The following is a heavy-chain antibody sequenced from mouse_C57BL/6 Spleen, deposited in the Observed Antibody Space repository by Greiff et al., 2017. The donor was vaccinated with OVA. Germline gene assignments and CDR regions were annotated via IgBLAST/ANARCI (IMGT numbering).Heavy chain of an antibody. Sequence: VQRVESGAELVRPGTSVKVSCKASGYAFTNYLIEWVKQRPGQGLEWIGVINPGSGGTNYNEKFKGKATLTADKSSSTAYMQLSSLTSEDSAVYFCARSLGGYWGQGTTLTVSS. CDR3: ARSLGGY. CDR1: GYAFTNYL. CDR2: INPGSGGT. J-gene: IGHJ2*01. V-gene: IGHV1-54*01.